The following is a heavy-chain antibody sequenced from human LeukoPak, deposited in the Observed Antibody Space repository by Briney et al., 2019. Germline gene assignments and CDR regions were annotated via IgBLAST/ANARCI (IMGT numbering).Heavy chain of an antibody. CDR1: GGSFGGYY. V-gene: IGHV4-34*01. Sequence: SETLSLTCAVYGGSFGGYYWSWIRQPPGKGLEWIGEINHSGSTNYNPSLKSRVTISVDTSKNQFSLKLSSVTAADTAVYYCARGQGSSWYQEFDYWGQGTLVTVSS. J-gene: IGHJ4*02. CDR2: INHSGST. D-gene: IGHD6-13*01. CDR3: ARGQGSSWYQEFDY.